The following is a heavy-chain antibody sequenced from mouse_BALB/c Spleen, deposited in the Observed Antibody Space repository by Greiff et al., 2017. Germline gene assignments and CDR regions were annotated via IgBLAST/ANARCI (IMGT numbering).Heavy chain of an antibody. D-gene: IGHD2-1*01. J-gene: IGHJ3*01. CDR3: ARGYGNYAWFAY. CDR1: GYSITSGYY. Sequence: EVKLVESGPGLVKPSQSLSLTCSVTGYSITSGYYWNWIRQFPGNKLEWMGYISYDGSNNYNPSLKNRISITRDTSKNQFFLKLNSVTTEDTATYYCARGYGNYAWFAYWGQGTLVTVSA. V-gene: IGHV3-6*02. CDR2: ISYDGSN.